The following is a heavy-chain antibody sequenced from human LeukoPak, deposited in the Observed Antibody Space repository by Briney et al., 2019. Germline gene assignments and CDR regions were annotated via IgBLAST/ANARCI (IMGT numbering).Heavy chain of an antibody. V-gene: IGHV1-69*13. J-gene: IGHJ4*02. D-gene: IGHD5-24*01. CDR2: IIPIFGTA. Sequence: SVKVSCKASGGTFSSYAISWVRQAPGQGLEWMGGIIPIFGTANYAQKFQGRVTITADESTSTAYMELSSLRSEDTAVYYCAREAGEMATTYYFDYWGQGTLVTVSS. CDR3: AREAGEMATTYYFDY. CDR1: GGTFSSYA.